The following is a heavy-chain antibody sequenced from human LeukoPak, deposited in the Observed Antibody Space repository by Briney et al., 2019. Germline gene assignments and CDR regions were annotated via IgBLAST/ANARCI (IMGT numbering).Heavy chain of an antibody. CDR1: GFTFSSYG. Sequence: GGSLRLSCAASGFTFSSYGMHWVRQAPGKGLEWVAVISYDGSNKYYADSVKGRFTISGGNSKNTLYLQMNSLRAEDTAVYYCAKEEAHGYCSSSSCYKAGYYFDYWGQGTLVTVSS. J-gene: IGHJ4*02. CDR3: AKEEAHGYCSSSSCYKAGYYFDY. CDR2: ISYDGSNK. V-gene: IGHV3-30*18. D-gene: IGHD2-2*02.